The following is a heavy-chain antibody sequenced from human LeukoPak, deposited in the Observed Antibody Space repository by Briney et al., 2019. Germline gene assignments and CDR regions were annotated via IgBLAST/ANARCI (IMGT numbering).Heavy chain of an antibody. D-gene: IGHD3-3*01. V-gene: IGHV3-23*01. CDR3: AKSLEGPYWYFDL. CDR2: ISPSGADT. J-gene: IGHJ2*01. CDR1: GFTFSSYE. Sequence: GGSLRLSCAASGFTFSSYEMSWVRQTPGKRLELVSTISPSGADTYSADSVKGRFTISRDNSKSTLFLQMNSLRAEDTAIYYCAKSLEGPYWYFDLWGRGTLVTVSS.